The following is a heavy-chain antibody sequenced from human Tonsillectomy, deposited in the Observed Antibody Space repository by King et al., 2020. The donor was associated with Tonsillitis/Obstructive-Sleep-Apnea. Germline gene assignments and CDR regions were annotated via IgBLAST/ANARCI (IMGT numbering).Heavy chain of an antibody. V-gene: IGHV3-7*04. CDR1: GFTFSTYS. D-gene: IGHD2-15*01. J-gene: IGHJ4*02. Sequence: VQLVESGGALVQPGGSLRLSCAASGFTFSTYSMSWVRQAPGKGLEWVANIRQRGSERYYVDSVKGRFTISRDDAKNSLSLQMNSLRAEDTAVYFCAREYCSGGSCYRIFDCWGQGILVTVAS. CDR3: AREYCSGGSCYRIFDC. CDR2: IRQRGSER.